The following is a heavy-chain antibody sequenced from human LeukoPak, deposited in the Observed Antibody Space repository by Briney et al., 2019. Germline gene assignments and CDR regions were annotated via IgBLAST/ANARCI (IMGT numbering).Heavy chain of an antibody. D-gene: IGHD6-19*01. CDR1: GYTFTSYY. Sequence: ASVKVSCKASGYTFTSYYMHWVRQAPGQGLEWMGIINPSGGSTSYAQKFQGRVTMTRDTSTSTVYMELNSLRDEDTAVYYCARESRGIAVAWTWGQGTLVTVSS. CDR2: INPSGGST. V-gene: IGHV1-46*01. J-gene: IGHJ5*02. CDR3: ARESRGIAVAWT.